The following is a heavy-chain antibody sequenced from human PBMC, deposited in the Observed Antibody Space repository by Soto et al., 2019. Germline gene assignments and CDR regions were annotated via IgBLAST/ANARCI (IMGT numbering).Heavy chain of an antibody. D-gene: IGHD3-10*01. V-gene: IGHV4-34*01. CDR3: ARXVGASGCDYFYYYGMDV. CDR2: INHSGST. Sequence: SETLSLTLAVYGVSFSCYYWSWIRQPPGKGLEWIGEINHSGSTNYNPSLKSRVTISVDTSKNQFSLKLSSVTAADTAVYYCARXVGASGCDYFYYYGMDVWVQGTTVTVS. J-gene: IGHJ6*02. CDR1: GVSFSCYY.